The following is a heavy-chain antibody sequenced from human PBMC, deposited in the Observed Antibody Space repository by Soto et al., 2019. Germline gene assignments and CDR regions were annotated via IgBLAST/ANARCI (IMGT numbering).Heavy chain of an antibody. V-gene: IGHV3-23*01. CDR2: ISGSGGTS. CDR3: AKGGYYYDTSGPTFEY. Sequence: GGSLRLSCAAFGFTFSSYAMRWVRQAPGKGLEWVSSISGSGGTSYYADSVKGHFTLSRDNSKNTLYLQMNSLRAEDTAVYYCAKGGYYYDTSGPTFEYWGQGTLVTVSS. J-gene: IGHJ4*02. CDR1: GFTFSSYA. D-gene: IGHD3-22*01.